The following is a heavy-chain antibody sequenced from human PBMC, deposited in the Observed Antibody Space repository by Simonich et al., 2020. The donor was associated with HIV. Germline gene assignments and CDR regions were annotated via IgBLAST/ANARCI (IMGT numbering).Heavy chain of an antibody. J-gene: IGHJ4*02. V-gene: IGHV4-34*01. CDR3: ARGFYQRLYYFDY. Sequence: QVQLQQWGAGLLKPSETLSLTCAVYGGSFSGYYWSWIRQPPGKGLAWIGEINHSGSTNYNPSLKSRVTISVDTSKNQFSLKLGSVTAADTAVYYCARGFYQRLYYFDYWGQGTLVTVSS. D-gene: IGHD2-2*01. CDR1: GGSFSGYY. CDR2: INHSGST.